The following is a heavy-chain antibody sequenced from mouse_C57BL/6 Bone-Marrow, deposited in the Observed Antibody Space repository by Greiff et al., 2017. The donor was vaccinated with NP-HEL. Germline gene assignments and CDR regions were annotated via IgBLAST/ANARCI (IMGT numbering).Heavy chain of an antibody. Sequence: VQLQQSGAELVRPGASVTLSCKASGYTFTDYEMHWVKQTPVHGLEWIGAIDPGTGGTAYNQKFKGKAILTADKSSSTAYMELRSRTSEDSAVYYCTSKSWMSYWGQGTLVTVSA. J-gene: IGHJ3*01. CDR3: TSKSWMSY. CDR2: IDPGTGGT. V-gene: IGHV1-15*01. CDR1: GYTFTDYE.